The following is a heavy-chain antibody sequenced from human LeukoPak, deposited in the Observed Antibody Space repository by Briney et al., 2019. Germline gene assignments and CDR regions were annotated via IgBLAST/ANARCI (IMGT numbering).Heavy chain of an antibody. D-gene: IGHD3-22*01. Sequence: GGSVPLSCAASGFTFSNYWMHWVRQAPGKGLVWVSHINSDGRGTTYADSVKGRFTISRDNAKNTLYLQMNSLRAVDTAVYYCAREGYYDSSGQIDYWGEGTPVSPSS. J-gene: IGHJ4*02. CDR2: INSDGRGT. CDR3: AREGYYDSSGQIDY. V-gene: IGHV3-74*03. CDR1: GFTFSNYW.